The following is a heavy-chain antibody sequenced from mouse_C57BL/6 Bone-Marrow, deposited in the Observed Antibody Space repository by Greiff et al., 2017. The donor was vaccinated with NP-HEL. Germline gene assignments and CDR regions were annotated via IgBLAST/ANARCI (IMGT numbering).Heavy chain of an antibody. V-gene: IGHV1-50*01. J-gene: IGHJ2*01. Sequence: VQLQQPGAELVKPGASVKLSCKASGYTFTSYWMQWVKQRPGQGLEWIGEIDPSANYTNYNQKFKGKATLTVDTSSSTAYMQLSSLTSEDSAVYYCARKGTVVPFDYWGQGTTLTVSS. CDR3: ARKGTVVPFDY. D-gene: IGHD1-1*01. CDR1: GYTFTSYW. CDR2: IDPSANYT.